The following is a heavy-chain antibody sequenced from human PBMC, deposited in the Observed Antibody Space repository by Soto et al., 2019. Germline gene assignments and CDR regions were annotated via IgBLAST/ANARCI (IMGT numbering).Heavy chain of an antibody. J-gene: IGHJ4*02. Sequence: PGGSLRLSCAASGFTFSSYWMHWVRQAPGKGLVWVSRIKGDGSETNYADSVKGRFTISRDNAKNTLYLQLNSLRAEDTAVYYCLRGNSGYGNFDYWSQGTLVTVSS. V-gene: IGHV3-74*01. D-gene: IGHD5-12*01. CDR1: GFTFSSYW. CDR3: LRGNSGYGNFDY. CDR2: IKGDGSET.